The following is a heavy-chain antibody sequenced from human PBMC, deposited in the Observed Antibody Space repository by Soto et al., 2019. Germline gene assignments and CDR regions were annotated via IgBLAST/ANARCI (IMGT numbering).Heavy chain of an antibody. J-gene: IGHJ4*02. CDR1: GSSISSYY. CDR3: ASWDYYDSSGYPTFDY. D-gene: IGHD3-22*01. Sequence: SETLSLTCTVPGSSISSYYWSWIRQPPGKGLEWIGYIYYSGSTNYNPSLKSRVTISVDTSKNQFSLKLSSVTAADTAVYYCASWDYYDSSGYPTFDYWGQGTLVTVS. CDR2: IYYSGST. V-gene: IGHV4-59*01.